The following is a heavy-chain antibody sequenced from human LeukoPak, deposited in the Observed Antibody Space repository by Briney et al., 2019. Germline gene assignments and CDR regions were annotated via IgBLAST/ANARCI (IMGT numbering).Heavy chain of an antibody. Sequence: GGSLRLSCAASGFTFSSYNMNWVRQAPGKGLEWVSYISSSSSTIYYADSVKGRFTISRDNAKNSLYLQMNSLRVEDTAVYYCAKLAKYFYGAETFYFFEHWGQGTPVTASS. V-gene: IGHV3-48*01. J-gene: IGHJ4*02. CDR1: GFTFSSYN. CDR2: ISSSSSTI. D-gene: IGHD3-10*01. CDR3: AKLAKYFYGAETFYFFEH.